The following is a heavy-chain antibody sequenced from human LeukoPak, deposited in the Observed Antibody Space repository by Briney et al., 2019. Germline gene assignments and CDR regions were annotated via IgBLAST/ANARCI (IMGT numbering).Heavy chain of an antibody. CDR3: ARDGREGIPQFTMDP. J-gene: IGHJ5*02. V-gene: IGHV3-30*03. CDR1: GFTFSSYG. Sequence: GGSLRLSCAASGFTFSSYGMHWVRQAPGKGLEWVAVISYDGSNKYYADSVKGRFTISRDNSNNTLFLQVNSLRAEDTAVYYCARDGREGIPQFTMDPWGQGTLVTVSS. D-gene: IGHD3-10*01. CDR2: ISYDGSNK.